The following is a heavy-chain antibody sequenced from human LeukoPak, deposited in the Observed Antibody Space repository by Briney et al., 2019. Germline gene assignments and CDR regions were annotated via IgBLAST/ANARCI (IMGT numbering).Heavy chain of an antibody. V-gene: IGHV3-33*01. CDR1: GFSFSRHG. CDR2: IWNDGSQK. Sequence: GSLRLSCATSGFSFSRHGMHWVRQAPGKGLEWVAVIWNDGSQKYYADSVKGRFTISRDNSMNTLYLQMNGLRDEDTAVYYCARPGERWDNWYFDLWGRGTLVTVSS. D-gene: IGHD7-27*01. J-gene: IGHJ2*01. CDR3: ARPGERWDNWYFDL.